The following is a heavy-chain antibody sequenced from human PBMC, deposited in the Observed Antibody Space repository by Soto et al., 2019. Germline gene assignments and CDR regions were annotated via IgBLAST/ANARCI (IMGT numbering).Heavy chain of an antibody. CDR3: ARDRSPLDYVILTIRGYYYYYGMDV. Sequence: SETLSLTCTVSGGSISSYYWSWIWQPPGKGLEGIGYIYYMGSTNYNPSLKSRVTISVDTSKNQFSLKLSSVTAADTAVYYCARDRSPLDYVILTIRGYYYYYGMDVWSQGTTVTVSS. J-gene: IGHJ6*02. CDR1: GGSISSYY. D-gene: IGHD3-9*01. V-gene: IGHV4-59*01. CDR2: IYYMGST.